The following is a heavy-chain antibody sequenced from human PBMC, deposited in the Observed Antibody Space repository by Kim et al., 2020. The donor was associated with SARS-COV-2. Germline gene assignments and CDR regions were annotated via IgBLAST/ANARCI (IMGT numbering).Heavy chain of an antibody. CDR2: VNPGGGT. V-gene: IGHV1-46*01. CDR3: VRDQGFFGEPSPDY. Sequence: ASVKVSCKESGYTSTNYHMHWVRQAPGQGLEWMAIVNPGGGTSYVPKFQGRVTLTRDTSTSTVFMELSSLKSEDTAVYYCVRDQGFFGEPSPDYWGQGTLVTVSS. J-gene: IGHJ4*02. D-gene: IGHD3-10*01. CDR1: GYTSTNYH.